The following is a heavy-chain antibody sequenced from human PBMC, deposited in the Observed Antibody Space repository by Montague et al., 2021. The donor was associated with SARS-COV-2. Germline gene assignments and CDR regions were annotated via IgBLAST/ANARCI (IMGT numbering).Heavy chain of an antibody. CDR1: GFSLSTSGMC. D-gene: IGHD3-9*01. V-gene: IGHV2-70*20. Sequence: PALVKPTQTLTLTCTFSGFSLSTSGMCLSWVRQPPGKALEWLALXDWDDNNFYSTSLKTRLTISKYTSKNQVVLTMTNVDPVYTATYYCARSLYDILTGYYLTFDYWGQGTLVTVSS. J-gene: IGHJ4*02. CDR3: ARSLYDILTGYYLTFDY. CDR2: XDWDDNN.